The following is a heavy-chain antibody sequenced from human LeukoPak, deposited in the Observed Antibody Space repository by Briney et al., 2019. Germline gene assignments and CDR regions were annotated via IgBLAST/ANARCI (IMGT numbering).Heavy chain of an antibody. D-gene: IGHD6-19*01. CDR3: ARDPVAGNPLFDY. V-gene: IGHV1-2*02. Sequence: GASVKVSCKASGYTFTSYGISWVRQAPGQGLEWMGWINPNSGGTNYAQKFQGRVTMTRDTSISTAYMELSRLRSDDTAVYYCARDPVAGNPLFDYWGQGTLVTVSS. J-gene: IGHJ4*02. CDR2: INPNSGGT. CDR1: GYTFTSYG.